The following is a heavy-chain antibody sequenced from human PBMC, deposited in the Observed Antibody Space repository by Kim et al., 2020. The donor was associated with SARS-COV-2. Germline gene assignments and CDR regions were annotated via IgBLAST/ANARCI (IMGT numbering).Heavy chain of an antibody. CDR3: ARTFYDSSAYYYVDY. D-gene: IGHD3-22*01. Sequence: ASVKVSCKASGYTFTIYGMNWVRQAPGQGLEWMGWINTNTGNPTFAQGFTGRFVFSLDTSVSTAYLQISSLKAEDTAVYYCARTFYDSSAYYYVDYWGQGTLVTVSS. V-gene: IGHV7-4-1*02. CDR2: INTNTGNP. J-gene: IGHJ4*02. CDR1: GYTFTIYG.